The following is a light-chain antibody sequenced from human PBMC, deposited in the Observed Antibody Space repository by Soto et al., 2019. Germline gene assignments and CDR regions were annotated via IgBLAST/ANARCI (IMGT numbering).Light chain of an antibody. Sequence: DIQMPQSPSTLSASVGDRVTITCRASQSISSWLAWYQQKPGKAPKLLIYKASSLESGVPSRFSGSGSGTEFTLTINSLQADDFATYYCQQHNSFSITFGQGTRLE. CDR1: QSISSW. J-gene: IGKJ5*01. CDR2: KAS. CDR3: QQHNSFSIT. V-gene: IGKV1-5*03.